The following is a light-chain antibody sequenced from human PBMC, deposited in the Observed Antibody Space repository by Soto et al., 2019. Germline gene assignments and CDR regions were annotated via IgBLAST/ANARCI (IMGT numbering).Light chain of an antibody. CDR1: ISNIGRNS. CDR3: AAWDDSVSIVL. CDR2: VNN. J-gene: IGLJ2*01. Sequence: QAVVTQPPSASGAPGQRVIISCSGSISNIGRNSVYWYQQFPGTAPKLLIYVNNQRPSGVPDRFSGSKSGTSASLAISGLRSEDEADYYCAAWDDSVSIVLFGGGTKVTVL. V-gene: IGLV1-47*02.